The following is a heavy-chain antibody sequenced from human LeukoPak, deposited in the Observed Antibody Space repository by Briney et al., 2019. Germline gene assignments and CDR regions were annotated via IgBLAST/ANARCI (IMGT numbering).Heavy chain of an antibody. Sequence: SETLSLTCTVSGASVTDDYCSWIRQSPGKGLEWISYIHHSGNSDYNPSLRRRVTTSLDTSKNQFSLNLISVTAADTAVYYCTRGHWGLQSWSQGTLVTVSS. CDR2: IHHSGNS. CDR3: TRGHWGLQS. D-gene: IGHD7-27*01. CDR1: GASVTDDY. V-gene: IGHV4-59*02. J-gene: IGHJ5*02.